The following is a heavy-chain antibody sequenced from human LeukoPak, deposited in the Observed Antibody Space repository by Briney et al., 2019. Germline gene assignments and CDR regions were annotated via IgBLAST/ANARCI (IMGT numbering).Heavy chain of an antibody. J-gene: IGHJ6*02. V-gene: IGHV3-30-3*01. D-gene: IGHD2-2*02. CDR2: ISYDGSNK. Sequence: GGSLRLSCAASGFTFSSYAMHWVRQAPGKGLEWVAVISYDGSNKYYADSVKGRFTISRDNSKNTLYLQVNSLRAEDTAVYYCARDGGVSGPLLYVGYYYYGMDVWGQGTTVTVSS. CDR3: ARDGGVSGPLLYVGYYYYGMDV. CDR1: GFTFSSYA.